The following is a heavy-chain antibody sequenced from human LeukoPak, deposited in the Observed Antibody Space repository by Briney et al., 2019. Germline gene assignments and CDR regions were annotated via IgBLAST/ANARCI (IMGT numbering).Heavy chain of an antibody. J-gene: IGHJ3*02. CDR1: GFTFSSYW. V-gene: IGHV3-7*01. D-gene: IGHD3-10*01. Sequence: PGGSLRLSCAASGFTFSSYWMSWVRQAPGKGLEWVANIKQDGSEKYYVDSVKGRFTISRDNAKNSLYLQMSSLRAEDAAVYYCARDRLLWFGELQGAFDIWGQGTMVTVSS. CDR3: ARDRLLWFGELQGAFDI. CDR2: IKQDGSEK.